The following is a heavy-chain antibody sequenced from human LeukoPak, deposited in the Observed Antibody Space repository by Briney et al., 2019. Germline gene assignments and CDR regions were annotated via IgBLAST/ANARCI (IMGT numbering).Heavy chain of an antibody. Sequence: SETLSLTCTASGGSISSYYWSWIRQPPGKGLEWIGYIYYSGSTNYNPSLKSRVTISVDTSKNQFSLKLSSVTAADTAVYYCARQRGYSYGYVRAGPPFDYWGQGTLVTVSS. CDR2: IYYSGST. V-gene: IGHV4-59*08. CDR1: GGSISSYY. J-gene: IGHJ4*02. D-gene: IGHD5-18*01. CDR3: ARQRGYSYGYVRAGPPFDY.